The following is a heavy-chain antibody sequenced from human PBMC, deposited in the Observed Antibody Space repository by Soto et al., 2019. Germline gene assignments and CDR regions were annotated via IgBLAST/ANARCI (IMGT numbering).Heavy chain of an antibody. CDR3: AKGASAPLDYYMEV. Sequence: SLRLSFAASGFTFDDYALHWVRQAPGKGLEWVSGISWNSASIDYADSVKGRFTISRDNARNSLYLQMNSLRGDDTAFYYCAKGASAPLDYYMEVWGKGTTDNVAS. CDR1: GFTFDDYA. V-gene: IGHV3-9*01. CDR2: ISWNSASI. J-gene: IGHJ6*03.